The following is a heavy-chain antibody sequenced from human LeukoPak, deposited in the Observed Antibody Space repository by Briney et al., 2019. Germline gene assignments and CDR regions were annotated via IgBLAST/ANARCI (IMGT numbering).Heavy chain of an antibody. D-gene: IGHD6-13*01. CDR1: GFTFSSYG. CDR2: ILYDGSNK. V-gene: IGHV3-30*18. CDR3: AKDLAAAVDY. Sequence: GGSLRLSCAASGFTFSSYGMHWVRQAPGKGLEWVAVILYDGSNKYYADSVKGRFTISRDNSKNTLYLQMNSLRAEDTAVYYCAKDLAAAVDYWGQGTLVTVSS. J-gene: IGHJ4*02.